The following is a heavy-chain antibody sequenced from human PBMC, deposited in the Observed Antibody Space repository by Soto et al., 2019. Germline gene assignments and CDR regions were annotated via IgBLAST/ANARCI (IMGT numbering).Heavy chain of an antibody. D-gene: IGHD3-22*01. J-gene: IGHJ4*02. Sequence: QVQLVQSGAEVKKPGASVKVSCKASGYTFTSYGISWVRQAPGQGLEWMGWVSAYDANTNYAQKLQGRVTITTDTSTSTAYMELRSLRSDDTAVYYCARDRYYDSSGYYADYWGQGTLVTVSS. CDR2: VSAYDANT. CDR3: ARDRYYDSSGYYADY. CDR1: GYTFTSYG. V-gene: IGHV1-18*01.